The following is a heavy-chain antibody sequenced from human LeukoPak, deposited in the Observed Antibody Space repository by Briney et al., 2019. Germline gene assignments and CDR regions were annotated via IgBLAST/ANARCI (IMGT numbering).Heavy chain of an antibody. CDR3: AKDRANWAIDD. J-gene: IGHJ4*02. V-gene: IGHV3-69-1*01. CDR2: IGGDGVA. CDR1: GFTFTNHP. D-gene: IGHD2-2*02. Sequence: GGSLRLSCAASGFTFTNHPMNWVRQAPGKGLEWVSYIGGDGVAFYADSVKGRFTMSKDDARKSLYLQMSSLRVEDTALYYYAKDRANWAIDDWGQGTQVTVSS.